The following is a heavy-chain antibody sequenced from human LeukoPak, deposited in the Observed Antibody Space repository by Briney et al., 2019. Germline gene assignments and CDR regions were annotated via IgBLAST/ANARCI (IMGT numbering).Heavy chain of an antibody. V-gene: IGHV4-39*07. J-gene: IGHJ4*02. CDR3: ARGRDYVQPGTGGDY. CDR1: GGSISSSSYY. CDR2: IYYSGST. Sequence: PSETLSLTCTVSGGSISSSSYYWGWIRQPPGKGLEWIGSIYYSGSTYYNPSLKSRVTISVDTSKNQFSLKLSSVTAADTAVYYCARGRDYVQPGTGGDYWGQGTLVTVSS. D-gene: IGHD4-17*01.